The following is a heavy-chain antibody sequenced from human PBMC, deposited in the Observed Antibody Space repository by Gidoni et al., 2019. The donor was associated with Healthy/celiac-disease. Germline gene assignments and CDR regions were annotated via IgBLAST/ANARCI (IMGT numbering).Heavy chain of an antibody. CDR2: ISYDGSNK. Sequence: QVQLVESGGGVVQPGRSLRRSGAASGFTCSSYAMHWVRQAPGKGLEWVAVISYDGSNKYSADSVKGRFTISRDNSKNTLYLQMNSLRAEDTAVYYCARELRVTGYSSGWYYWGQGTLVTVSS. CDR1: GFTCSSYA. D-gene: IGHD6-19*01. J-gene: IGHJ4*02. V-gene: IGHV3-30-3*01. CDR3: ARELRVTGYSSGWYY.